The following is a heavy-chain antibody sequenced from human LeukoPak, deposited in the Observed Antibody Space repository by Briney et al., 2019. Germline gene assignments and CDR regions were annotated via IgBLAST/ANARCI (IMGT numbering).Heavy chain of an antibody. CDR2: INNDGDST. CDR3: ARAYTSGREGYYFDY. Sequence: GGSLRLSFAASGFTFSNFWMHWVRQTPGKGLLWVSRINNDGDSTNYADSVKGRFTISRDNAKSTLYLQLSSLRAEDTAIYYCARAYTSGREGYYFDYWGQGALVTVSS. CDR1: GFTFSNFW. D-gene: IGHD6-19*01. V-gene: IGHV3-74*01. J-gene: IGHJ4*02.